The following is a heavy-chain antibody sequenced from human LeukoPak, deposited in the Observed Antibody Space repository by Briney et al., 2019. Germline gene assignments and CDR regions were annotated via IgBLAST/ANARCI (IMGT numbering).Heavy chain of an antibody. Sequence: KSSETLSLTCTVSGGSISSYYWSWIRQSPGKGLEWIGYMYYSGSTNYNPSLKSRVTISVDTSKNQFSLKLSSVTAADTAVYYCARRYGSGSSGTFDYWGQGTLVTVSS. D-gene: IGHD3-10*01. J-gene: IGHJ4*02. CDR1: GGSISSYY. CDR3: ARRYGSGSSGTFDY. V-gene: IGHV4-59*01. CDR2: MYYSGST.